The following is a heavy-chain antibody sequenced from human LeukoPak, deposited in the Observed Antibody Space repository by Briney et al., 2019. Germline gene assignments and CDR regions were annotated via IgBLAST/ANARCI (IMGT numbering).Heavy chain of an antibody. J-gene: IGHJ6*02. V-gene: IGHV3-53*01. Sequence: GGSLRLSCAASGFTFSSYAMHWVRQAPGKGLEWVSVTYSGGSTLYADSVKGRFTISRDNSKNTLYLQMNSLRAEDTAVYYCARAVGAMDVWGQGTTATVSS. CDR3: ARAVGAMDV. CDR1: GFTFSSYA. CDR2: TYSGGST. D-gene: IGHD3-16*01.